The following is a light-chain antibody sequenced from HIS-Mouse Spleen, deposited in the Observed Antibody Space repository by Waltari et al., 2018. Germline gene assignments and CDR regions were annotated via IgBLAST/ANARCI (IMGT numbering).Light chain of an antibody. CDR2: DAS. Sequence: EIVLTQSPATLSFSPGERATLPCRASQSVSSYLAWYQQKPGPAPRLLIYDASNRATGIPARFSGSGSGTDFTLTNSSLEPEDFAVYYGQQRSNWPITFGQGTRLEIK. J-gene: IGKJ5*01. CDR3: QQRSNWPIT. CDR1: QSVSSY. V-gene: IGKV3-11*01.